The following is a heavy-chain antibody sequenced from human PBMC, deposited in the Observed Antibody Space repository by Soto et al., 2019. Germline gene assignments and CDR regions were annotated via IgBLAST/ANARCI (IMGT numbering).Heavy chain of an antibody. CDR3: ARSGAGSGWL. Sequence: QVQLQESGPGLVKPSETLSLTCTVSGGSVSSGRYYWSWSRQPPGKGLEWIGYIYFSGRTSYNSSIKSRVTISVDTSNNQFSLKLNSVTAADTAVYYCARSGAGSGWLGGQGTLVTVSS. CDR2: IYFSGRT. V-gene: IGHV4-61*01. J-gene: IGHJ4*02. CDR1: GGSVSSGRYY. D-gene: IGHD6-19*01.